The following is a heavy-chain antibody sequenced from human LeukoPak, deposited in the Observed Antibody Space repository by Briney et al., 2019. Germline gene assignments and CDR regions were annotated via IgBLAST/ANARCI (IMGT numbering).Heavy chain of an antibody. D-gene: IGHD4/OR15-4a*01. CDR3: ARSRPSGFIDYWDY. CDR2: IIPIFGTA. CDR1: ECTFNSYA. V-gene: IGHV1-69*06. J-gene: IGHJ4*02. Sequence: SVKVSCKASECTFNSYAISWVRQAPGQGLEWMGRIIPIFGTANYAQKFLGRVTITADKSTSTVYMELSSLRSEDTAVYYCARSRPSGFIDYWDYWGQGTLVTVSS.